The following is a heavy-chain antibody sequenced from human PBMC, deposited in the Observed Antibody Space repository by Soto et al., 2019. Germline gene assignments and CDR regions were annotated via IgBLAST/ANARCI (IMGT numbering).Heavy chain of an antibody. CDR3: ARSSGDFHAYYYYGMDV. CDR1: GGIFSSYA. J-gene: IGHJ6*02. D-gene: IGHD2-21*02. V-gene: IGHV1-69*13. Sequence: GASVKVSCKASGGIFSSYAISWVRQAPGQGLEWMGGIIPIFGTANYAQKFQGRVTITADESTSTAYMELSSLRSEDTAVYYCARSSGDFHAYYYYGMDVWGQGTTVTVSS. CDR2: IIPIFGTA.